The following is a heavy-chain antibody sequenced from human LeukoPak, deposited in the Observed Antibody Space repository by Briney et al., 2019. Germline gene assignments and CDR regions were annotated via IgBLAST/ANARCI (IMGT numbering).Heavy chain of an antibody. CDR1: GVSLSKAW. CDR2: IKSKTDGGTT. Sequence: GGSLRLSCAASGVSLSKAWITWVRQAPGKGLEWVGRIKSKTDGGTTDDAAPVKGRFTISRDDSKNTLYLQMNSLKTEDTAAYYCTSDDPRRSYWGQGTLVTVSS. CDR3: TSDDPRRSY. J-gene: IGHJ4*02. V-gene: IGHV3-15*01.